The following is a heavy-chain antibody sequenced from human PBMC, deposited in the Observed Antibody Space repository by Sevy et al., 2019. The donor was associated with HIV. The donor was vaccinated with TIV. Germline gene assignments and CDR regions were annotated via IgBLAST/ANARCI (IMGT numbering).Heavy chain of an antibody. CDR2: ISYDGSNK. V-gene: IGHV3-30*09. D-gene: IGHD3-10*01. CDR1: GFTFRNYA. J-gene: IGHJ4*02. Sequence: GGSLRLSCTASGFTFRNYAMNWVRQAPGKGLERVALISYDGSNKYYADSVRGRFAISRDNSKNTLYLQMNSLRPEDTGIYYCAREGQLWFVYYFDNWGQGTLVTVSS. CDR3: AREGQLWFVYYFDN.